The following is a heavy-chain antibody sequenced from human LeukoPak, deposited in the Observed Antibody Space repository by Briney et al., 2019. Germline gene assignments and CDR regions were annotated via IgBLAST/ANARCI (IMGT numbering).Heavy chain of an antibody. CDR3: ARGGDCSSTSCHENDY. CDR2: MKPNSGKT. J-gene: IGHJ4*02. V-gene: IGHV1-8*01. D-gene: IGHD2-2*01. CDR1: GYTFTSYD. Sequence: ASAKDSCKAPGYTFTSYDINSVPHATGQGLELMGWMKPNSGKTGYAQKVQGRVTMTRNTYVSTAYMELSSLRSEDTAVYYCARGGDCSSTSCHENDYWGQRPLVSVSS.